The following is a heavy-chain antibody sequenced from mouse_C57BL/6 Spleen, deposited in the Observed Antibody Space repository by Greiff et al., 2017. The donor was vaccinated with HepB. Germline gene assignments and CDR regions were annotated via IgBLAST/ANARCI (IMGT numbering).Heavy chain of an antibody. CDR2: IRSKSSNYAT. D-gene: IGHD1-1*01. CDR3: VRDPSYGSHWYFDV. V-gene: IGHV10-3*01. CDR1: GFTFNTYA. Sequence: EVHLVESGGGLVQPKGSLKLSCAASGFTFNTYAMHWVRQAPGKGLEWVARIRSKSSNYATYYADSVKDRFTISRDDSQSMLYLQMNNLKTEDTAMYYCVRDPSYGSHWYFDVWGTGTTVTVSS. J-gene: IGHJ1*03.